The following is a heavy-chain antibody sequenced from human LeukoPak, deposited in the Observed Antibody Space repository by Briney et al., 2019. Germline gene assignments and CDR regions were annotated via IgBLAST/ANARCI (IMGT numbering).Heavy chain of an antibody. CDR3: ARDLGPSITGTKNVYFDY. CDR1: GGTFSSNA. CDR2: IIPIFVIA. Sequence: SVKVSCKATGGTFSSNAISWVRQAPGQGLEWMGSIIPIFVIANYAQRFHGRVTITADTSTSTAYMELSSLRSEDTAVYYCARDLGPSITGTKNVYFDYWGQGTLVTVSS. D-gene: IGHD1-20*01. V-gene: IGHV1-69*04. J-gene: IGHJ4*02.